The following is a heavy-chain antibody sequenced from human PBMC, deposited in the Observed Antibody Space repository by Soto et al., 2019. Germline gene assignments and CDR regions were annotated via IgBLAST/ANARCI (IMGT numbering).Heavy chain of an antibody. J-gene: IGHJ6*02. CDR1: GGSISSYY. CDR3: ASSPLGYDILTGYYRPYYYYGMDV. D-gene: IGHD3-9*01. Sequence: SETLSLTCTVSGGSISSYYWSWIRQPPGKGLEWIGYIYYSGSTNYNPSLKSRVTISVDTSKNQFSLKLSSVTAADTAVYYCASSPLGYDILTGYYRPYYYYGMDVWGQGTTVTVSS. V-gene: IGHV4-59*01. CDR2: IYYSGST.